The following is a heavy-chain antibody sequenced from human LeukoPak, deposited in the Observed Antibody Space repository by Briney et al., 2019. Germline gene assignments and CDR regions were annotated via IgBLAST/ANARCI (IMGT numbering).Heavy chain of an antibody. J-gene: IGHJ4*02. Sequence: PEALSLTCTHSVGSISIYHGSWIREPAGKGVEWIGHIYTSSSNNYNPSLKSRFNMSVDTSKNQFSLQLNSVTYADTAVYYCARSTGANFDYWGQGTLATVSS. CDR1: VGSISIYH. V-gene: IGHV4-4*07. CDR2: IYTSSSN. D-gene: IGHD7-27*01. CDR3: ARSTGANFDY.